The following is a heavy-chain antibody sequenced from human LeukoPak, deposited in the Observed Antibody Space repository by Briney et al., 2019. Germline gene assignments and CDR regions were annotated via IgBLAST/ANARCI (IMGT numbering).Heavy chain of an antibody. J-gene: IGHJ4*02. D-gene: IGHD3-16*02. Sequence: SETLSLTCAVYGGSFSGYYWSWIRQPPGKGLEWIGEINHSGSTNYNPSHKSRVTISVDTSKNQFSLKLSSVTAADTAVYYCARRRVYVWGSYRPTHLDYWGQGTLVTVSS. V-gene: IGHV4-34*01. CDR1: GGSFSGYY. CDR3: ARRRVYVWGSYRPTHLDY. CDR2: INHSGST.